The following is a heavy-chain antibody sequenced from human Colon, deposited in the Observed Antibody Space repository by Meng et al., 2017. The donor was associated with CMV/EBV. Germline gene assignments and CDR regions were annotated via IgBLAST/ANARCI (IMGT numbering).Heavy chain of an antibody. Sequence: GSLKISCVVSGISVSGNYMTWVRQAPGKGLEWLSVIYSTGRTFYADSAKGRFTISRDISQNTVYLQMDTLRVEDTAMYYCARVSSAGLALDVWGQGTMVTVSS. V-gene: IGHV3-53*01. CDR2: IYSTGRT. D-gene: IGHD3-22*01. CDR1: GISVSGNY. J-gene: IGHJ3*01. CDR3: ARVSSAGLALDV.